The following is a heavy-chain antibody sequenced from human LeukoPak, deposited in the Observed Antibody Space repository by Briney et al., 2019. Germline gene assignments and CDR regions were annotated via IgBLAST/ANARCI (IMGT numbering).Heavy chain of an antibody. CDR2: IWYDGSNK. CDR3: AGIIAVAGAFDY. D-gene: IGHD6-19*01. J-gene: IGHJ4*02. V-gene: IGHV3-33*01. CDR1: GFTFSSYG. Sequence: PGGSLRLSCAASGFTFSSYGMHWVRQAPGKGPEWVAVIWYDGSNKYYADSVKGRFTISRDNSKNTLYLQMNSLRAEDTAVYYCAGIIAVAGAFDYWGQGTLVTVSS.